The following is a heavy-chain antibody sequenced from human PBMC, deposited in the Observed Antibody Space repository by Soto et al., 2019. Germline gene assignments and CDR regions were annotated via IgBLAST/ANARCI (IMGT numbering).Heavy chain of an antibody. CDR2: VYYSGST. D-gene: IGHD3-10*01. V-gene: IGHV4-59*08. J-gene: IGHJ4*02. Sequence: SETLSLTCTVSGGSISSYYWSWIRQPPGKGLEWIGYVYYSGSTNYNPSLKSRVTISVDTSKNQFSLKLSSMTAEDTAVYYCASYGSGSYSFVYWGQGTLATVSS. CDR3: ASYGSGSYSFVY. CDR1: GGSISSYY.